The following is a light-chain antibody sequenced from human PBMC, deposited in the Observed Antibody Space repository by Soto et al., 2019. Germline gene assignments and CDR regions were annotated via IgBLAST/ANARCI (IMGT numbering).Light chain of an antibody. V-gene: IGKV3-20*01. CDR2: DAS. CDR3: QPYGTSPET. CDR1: QSVRKSF. Sequence: EIVLTQSPGTLSLSPGERATLSCRASQSVRKSFLAWYQQKPGQAPRLLIYDASSRPTGIPDRFSGSGSGTDFTLTISRLEPEDFAVYYCQPYGTSPETFGQGTKVEIK. J-gene: IGKJ1*01.